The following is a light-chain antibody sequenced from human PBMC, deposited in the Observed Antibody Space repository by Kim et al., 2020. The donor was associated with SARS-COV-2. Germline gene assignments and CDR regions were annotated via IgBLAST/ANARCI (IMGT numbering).Light chain of an antibody. Sequence: EIVMTQSPATLSVSPGERATLSCRASQDVANSLAWYQQKPGQAPRLLIYSASSRATGVPVRFSGSGSGTEFTLTISSLRSEDFAVYYCQHYRNWPLTFGGGTKVDIK. CDR3: QHYRNWPLT. J-gene: IGKJ4*01. CDR2: SAS. V-gene: IGKV3-15*01. CDR1: QDVANS.